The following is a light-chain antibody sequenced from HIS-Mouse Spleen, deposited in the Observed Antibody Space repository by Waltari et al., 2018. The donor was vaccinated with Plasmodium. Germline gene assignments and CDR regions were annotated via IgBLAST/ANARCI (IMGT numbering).Light chain of an antibody. CDR3: QQANSVPRT. CDR2: AAS. J-gene: IGKJ4*01. CDR1: QGISSG. Sequence: IQMPQSPSSVSASVGDRVTIPCRASQGISSGLAWYQQKPGKAPKLLSYAASSLQSGAPSRFSGSGSGTDFTHTISSLQPEDFATYDCQQANSVPRTLGGGTKVAIK. V-gene: IGKV1-12*01.